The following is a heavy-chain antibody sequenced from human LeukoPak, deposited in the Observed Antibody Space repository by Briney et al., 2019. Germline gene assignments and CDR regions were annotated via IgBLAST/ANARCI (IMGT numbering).Heavy chain of an antibody. V-gene: IGHV3-7*03. Sequence: GGSLRLSCTVSGFIFSDSWMNWARQAPGKGLEWVASINHNGNVNYYVDSVKGRFTISRDNAKNSLYLQMSNLRAEDTAVYFCARGGGLDVWGQGATVTVSS. J-gene: IGHJ6*02. CDR3: ARGGGLDV. D-gene: IGHD3-16*01. CDR2: INHNGNVN. CDR1: GFIFSDSW.